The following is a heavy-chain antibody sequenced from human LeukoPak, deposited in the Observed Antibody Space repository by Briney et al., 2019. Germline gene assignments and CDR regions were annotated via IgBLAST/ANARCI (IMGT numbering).Heavy chain of an antibody. Sequence: PSETLSLTCTVSGGSVSSSSSYWSWIRQPPGKGLEWFGYIYYSGSTNYNPSLKSRVTISVDTSKNQFSLKLSSVTAADTAVYYCARSWGEDYWGQGTLVTVSS. CDR3: ARSWGEDY. CDR2: IYYSGST. CDR1: GGSVSSSSSY. D-gene: IGHD3-16*01. V-gene: IGHV4-61*01. J-gene: IGHJ4*02.